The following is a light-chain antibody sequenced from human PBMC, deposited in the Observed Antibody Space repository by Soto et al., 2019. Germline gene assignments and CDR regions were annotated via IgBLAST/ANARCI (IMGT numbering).Light chain of an antibody. CDR2: DAS. V-gene: IGKV3-11*01. J-gene: IGKJ4*01. Sequence: EIVLTQSPAGLSLSPGERATLSCRASQSVSRHLAWYQQKPGQAPRLLIYDASNRATGIPARFSGSGSGTDFTLTISSLEPEDFAVYYCQQRNNWPPVTFGGGTKVDIK. CDR3: QQRNNWPPVT. CDR1: QSVSRH.